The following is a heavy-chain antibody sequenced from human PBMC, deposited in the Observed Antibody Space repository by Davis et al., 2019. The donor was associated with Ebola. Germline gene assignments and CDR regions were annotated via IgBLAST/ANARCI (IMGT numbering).Heavy chain of an antibody. Sequence: ASVKVSCKASGYTFINYDIVWVRQAPGQGLEWVGWIKVYNGNTNYAQKLQGRVTVATDTSTSTAYMEVRGLRSDDTAVYYCARTRGEQYLASFDFWGQGILVTVSS. V-gene: IGHV1-18*01. CDR3: ARTRGEQYLASFDF. J-gene: IGHJ4*02. CDR1: GYTFINYD. D-gene: IGHD6-13*01. CDR2: IKVYNGNT.